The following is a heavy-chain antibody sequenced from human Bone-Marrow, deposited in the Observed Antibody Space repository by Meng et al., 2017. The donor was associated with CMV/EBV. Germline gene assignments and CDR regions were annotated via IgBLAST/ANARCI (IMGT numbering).Heavy chain of an antibody. D-gene: IGHD5-24*01. CDR3: ARAEGRRDGYHRPFFDY. CDR1: GGSFSGYN. Sequence: SETLSLTCSVHGGSFSGYNWSWSRQPPGKGLEWIGEINHSGSTNYNPSLKSRVTISVDTSKNQFYLKMSTVTAADTAVYYCARAEGRRDGYHRPFFDYWGQGTLVTVSS. CDR2: INHSGST. J-gene: IGHJ4*02. V-gene: IGHV4-34*01.